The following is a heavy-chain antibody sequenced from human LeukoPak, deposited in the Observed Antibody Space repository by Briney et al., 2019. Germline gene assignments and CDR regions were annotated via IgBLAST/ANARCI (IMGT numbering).Heavy chain of an antibody. CDR3: AAPRAGYDFWSGYCPIDY. Sequence: SVKVSCKASGGTFSSYAISWVRQAPGQGLEWMGGIIPIFGTANYAQKFQGRVTITADESTSTAYMELSSLRSEDTAVYYCAAPRAGYDFWSGYCPIDYWGQGTLVTVSS. CDR1: GGTFSSYA. V-gene: IGHV1-69*13. CDR2: IIPIFGTA. D-gene: IGHD3-3*01. J-gene: IGHJ4*02.